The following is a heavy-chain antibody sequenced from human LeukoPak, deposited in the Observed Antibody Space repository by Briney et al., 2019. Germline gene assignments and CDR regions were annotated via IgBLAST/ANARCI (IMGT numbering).Heavy chain of an antibody. CDR1: GYTFTSYG. J-gene: IGHJ4*02. D-gene: IGHD5-18*01. CDR2: ISVYNGNT. Sequence: GASVKVSCKASGYTFTSYGISWVRQAPGQGLEWMGWISVYNGNTNYAQKLQGRVTMTTDTSTSTAYMELRSLRSDDTAVYYCARDPNAMVTSLFDYWGQGTLVTVSS. V-gene: IGHV1-18*01. CDR3: ARDPNAMVTSLFDY.